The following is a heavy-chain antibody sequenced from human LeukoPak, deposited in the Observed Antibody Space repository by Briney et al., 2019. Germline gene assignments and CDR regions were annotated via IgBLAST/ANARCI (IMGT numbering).Heavy chain of an antibody. CDR3: ARGARRFLEWLLGDYYYYMDV. J-gene: IGHJ6*03. CDR2: IIPIFGTA. D-gene: IGHD3-3*01. Sequence: SVKVSCKASGGTFSSYAISWVRQAPGQGLEWMGGIIPIFGTANYAQKFQGRVTITADESTSTAYMELSSLRSEDTAVYYCARGARRFLEWLLGDYYYYMDVRGKGTTVTVSS. V-gene: IGHV1-69*13. CDR1: GGTFSSYA.